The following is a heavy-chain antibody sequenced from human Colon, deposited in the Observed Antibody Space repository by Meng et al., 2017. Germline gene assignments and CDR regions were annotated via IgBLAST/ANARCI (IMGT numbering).Heavy chain of an antibody. J-gene: IGHJ4*02. D-gene: IGHD6-19*01. CDR2: IYHSGST. CDR3: ASFPPPGKQWLETDY. Sequence: QGQLRDAGPGWGKPSGTLSLTCAVSGGSISSSNGWSWVRQPPGKGLEWIGEIYHSGSTNYNPSLKSRVTISVDKSKNQFSLKLSSVTAADTAVYYCASFPPPGKQWLETDYWGQGTLVTVSS. CDR1: GGSISSSNG. V-gene: IGHV4-4*02.